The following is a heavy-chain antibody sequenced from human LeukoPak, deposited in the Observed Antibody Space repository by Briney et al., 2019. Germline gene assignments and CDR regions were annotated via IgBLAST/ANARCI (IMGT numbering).Heavy chain of an antibody. Sequence: SQTLSLTCAVSGGSISSGSYYWSWIRQPAGKGLEWIGRIYTSGSTNYNPSLKSRVTISVDTSKNQFSLKLSSVTAADTAVYYCAREELSGSYYWGQGTLVTVSS. V-gene: IGHV4-61*02. CDR1: GGSISSGSYY. CDR3: AREELSGSYY. D-gene: IGHD1-26*01. CDR2: IYTSGST. J-gene: IGHJ4*02.